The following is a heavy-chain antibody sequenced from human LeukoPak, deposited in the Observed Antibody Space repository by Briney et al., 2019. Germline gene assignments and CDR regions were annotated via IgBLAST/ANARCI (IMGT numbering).Heavy chain of an antibody. J-gene: IGHJ4*02. CDR2: IYYSGST. V-gene: IGHV4-30-4*01. CDR3: ARSGDWGTFDY. CDR1: GGSISSGDYY. D-gene: IGHD7-27*01. Sequence: SETLSLTCTVSGGSISSGDYYRSWIRQPPGKGLEWIGYIYYSGSTYYNPSLKSRVTISVDTSKNQFSLKLSSVTAADTAVYYCARSGDWGTFDYWGQGTLVTVSS.